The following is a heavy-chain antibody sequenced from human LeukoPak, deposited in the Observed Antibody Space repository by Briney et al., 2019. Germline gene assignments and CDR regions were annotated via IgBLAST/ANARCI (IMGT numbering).Heavy chain of an antibody. CDR3: ARDLGAAGTNCFDP. Sequence: SGTLSLTCAVSGGSISSGNWWNRVRQPPGKGLEWIGEIYHTGSTNYDPSLKSRVTISVDKSKNHFSLKLSSVTAADTAVYYCARDLGAAGTNCFDPWGQGTLVTVSS. CDR2: IYHTGST. V-gene: IGHV4-4*02. J-gene: IGHJ5*02. D-gene: IGHD6-13*01. CDR1: GGSISSGNW.